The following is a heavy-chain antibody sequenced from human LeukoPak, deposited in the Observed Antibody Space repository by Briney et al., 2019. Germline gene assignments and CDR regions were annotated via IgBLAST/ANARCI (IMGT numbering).Heavy chain of an antibody. D-gene: IGHD4-17*01. CDR1: GFTFSSYA. V-gene: IGHV3-23*01. CDR2: ISGSGGSI. CDR3: AKGDYGDYITDIQANFDY. J-gene: IGHJ4*02. Sequence: GSLRLSCAASGFTFSSYAMSWVRQAPGKGLEWVSAISGSGGSIYYADSVKGRFTISRDNSKNTLYLQMNSLRAEDTAVYYRAKGDYGDYITDIQANFDYWGQGTLVTVSS.